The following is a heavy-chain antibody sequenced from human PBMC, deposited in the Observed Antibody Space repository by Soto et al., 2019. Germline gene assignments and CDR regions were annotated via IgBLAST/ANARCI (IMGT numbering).Heavy chain of an antibody. CDR1: GFTFSSYG. CDR3: ANDLVRGYPRFSFDY. CDR2: ISYDGSNK. V-gene: IGHV3-30*18. J-gene: IGHJ4*02. D-gene: IGHD6-25*01. Sequence: GGSPRLSCAASGFTFSSYGMHWVRQAPGKGLEWVAVISYDGSNKYYADSVKGRFTISRDNSKNTLYLQMNSLRAEDTAVYYCANDLVRGYPRFSFDYWGQGTLVTVSS.